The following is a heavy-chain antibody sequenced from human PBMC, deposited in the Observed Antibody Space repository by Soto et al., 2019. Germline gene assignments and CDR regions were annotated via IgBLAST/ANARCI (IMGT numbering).Heavy chain of an antibody. V-gene: IGHV3-53*01. CDR2: IYSGGST. J-gene: IGHJ4*01. Sequence: GGSLRLSCAASGFTVSSNYMSWVRQAPGKGLEWVSVIYSGGSTYYADSVKGRFTISRDNSKNTLERQMNSLRAEDTSVYYWARGSALATYSFDYWGQGTLVTVSS. D-gene: IGHD5-12*01. CDR3: ARGSALATYSFDY. CDR1: GFTVSSNY.